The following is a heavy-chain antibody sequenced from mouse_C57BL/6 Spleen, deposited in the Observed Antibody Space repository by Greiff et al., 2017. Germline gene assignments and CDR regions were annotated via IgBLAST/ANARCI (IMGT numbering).Heavy chain of an antibody. Sequence: VQLQQSGPELVKPGASVKISCKASGYSFTGYYMHWVKQSHGNILDWIGYIYPYNGVSSYNQKFKGKATLTVDKSSSTAYMELRSLTSEDSAVYYCARDYYYGSSYECFDDWGQGTTLTVSS. D-gene: IGHD1-1*01. J-gene: IGHJ2*01. CDR1: GYSFTGYY. CDR2: IYPYNGVS. CDR3: ARDYYYGSSYECFDD. V-gene: IGHV1-31*01.